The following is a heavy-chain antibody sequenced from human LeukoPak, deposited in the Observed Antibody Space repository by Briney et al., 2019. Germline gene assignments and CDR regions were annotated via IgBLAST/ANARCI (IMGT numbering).Heavy chain of an antibody. CDR3: AKGKDDSSGWYFFY. CDR1: GFTFSSYS. V-gene: IGHV3-21*04. J-gene: IGHJ4*02. D-gene: IGHD6-19*01. CDR2: ISSSSSYI. Sequence: GGSLRLSCAASGFTFSSYSMNWVRQAPEKGLEWVSSISSSSSYIYYADSVKGRFTISRDNSKNTLYLQMNSLRAEDMAVYYCAKGKDDSSGWYFFYWGQGTLVTVSS.